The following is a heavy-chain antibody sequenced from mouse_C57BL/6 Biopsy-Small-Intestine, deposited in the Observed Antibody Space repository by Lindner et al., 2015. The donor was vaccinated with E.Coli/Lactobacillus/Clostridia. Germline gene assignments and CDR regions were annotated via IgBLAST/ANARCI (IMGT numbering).Heavy chain of an antibody. D-gene: IGHD4-1*01. V-gene: IGHV1-54*01. Sequence: VQLQESGAELVRPGTSVKVSCRASGFAFTTYLIEWVKQRPGQGLEWIGVINPGSGGTNYNEKFKGKATLTADKSSSTAYMQLSSLTSEDSAVYFCARSTGTVYFDYWGQGTTLTVSS. J-gene: IGHJ2*01. CDR3: ARSTGTVYFDY. CDR1: GFAFTTYL. CDR2: INPGSGGT.